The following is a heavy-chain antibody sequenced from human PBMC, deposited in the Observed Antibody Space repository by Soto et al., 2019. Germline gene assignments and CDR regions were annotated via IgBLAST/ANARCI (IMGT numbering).Heavy chain of an antibody. CDR3: AKDRGSYFGSDLDY. V-gene: IGHV3-23*01. J-gene: IGHJ4*02. CDR1: GFTFSSYA. Sequence: EVQLLESGGGLVQPGGSLRLSCAASGFTFSSYAMSWVRQAPGKGLEWVSAISGSGGSTYYADSVKGRFTISRDNSKNPLYLQMNSLRAEDTAVYYCAKDRGSYFGSDLDYWGQGTLVTVSS. CDR2: ISGSGGST. D-gene: IGHD1-26*01.